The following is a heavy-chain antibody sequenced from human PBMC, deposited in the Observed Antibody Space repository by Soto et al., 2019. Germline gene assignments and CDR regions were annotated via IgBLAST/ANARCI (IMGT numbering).Heavy chain of an antibody. CDR3: ARDFSSSADGFDY. CDR2: INPKTGGT. D-gene: IGHD6-6*01. Sequence: GASVKVSCKASGYTFAGQYIHWVRQAPGQGLEWMGWINPKTGGTNYARKFQGRVTMTRDTSMSTAYMELSRLRSDDTAVYYCARDFSSSADGFDYWGQGTLVTSPQ. J-gene: IGHJ4*02. V-gene: IGHV1-2*02. CDR1: GYTFAGQY.